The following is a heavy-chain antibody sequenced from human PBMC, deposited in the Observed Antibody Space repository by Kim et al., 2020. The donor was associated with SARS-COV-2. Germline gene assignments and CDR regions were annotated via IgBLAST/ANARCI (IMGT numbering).Heavy chain of an antibody. V-gene: IGHV3-11*01. D-gene: IGHD2-21*01. CDR2: IWSNGSNK. CDR3: ARDHYGDCDRVDYWCDP. Sequence: GGSLRLSCAASGFTFSNYSMHWIRQAPGKGLEWVAYIWSNGSNKYYADSVRGRFTISRDNSKNSLYLQMNSLRAEDTAVFYCARDHYGDCDRVDYWCDP. CDR1: GFTFSNYS. J-gene: IGHJ5*02.